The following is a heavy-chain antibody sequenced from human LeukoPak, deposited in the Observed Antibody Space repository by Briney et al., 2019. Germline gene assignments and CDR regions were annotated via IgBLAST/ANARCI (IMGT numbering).Heavy chain of an antibody. CDR1: GYSISSGYH. CDR3: ARPKNSGSYHGDAFDI. V-gene: IGHV4-38-2*01. J-gene: IGHJ3*02. CDR2: IYRSGIT. D-gene: IGHD1-26*01. Sequence: PSETLSLTCLVSGYSISSGYHWGWIRQPPGKGLEWIGSIYRSGITYYNPSLKSRVTMSVDTSKNQFSLKLSSVTAADTAVYYCARPKNSGSYHGDAFDIWGQGTMVTVSS.